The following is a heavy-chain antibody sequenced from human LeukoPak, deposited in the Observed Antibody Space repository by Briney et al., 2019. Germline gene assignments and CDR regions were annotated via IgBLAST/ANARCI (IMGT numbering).Heavy chain of an antibody. CDR3: ARMQTQWLVSGGAFDI. V-gene: IGHV1-18*01. CDR2: ISAYNGNT. J-gene: IGHJ3*02. Sequence: ASVKVSCKASGYTFTSYGISWVRQAPGQGLEWMGWISAYNGNTDYAQKLQGRVTMTTDTSTSTAYMELRSLRSDDTAVYYCARMQTQWLVSGGAFDIWGQGTMVTVSS. CDR1: GYTFTSYG. D-gene: IGHD6-19*01.